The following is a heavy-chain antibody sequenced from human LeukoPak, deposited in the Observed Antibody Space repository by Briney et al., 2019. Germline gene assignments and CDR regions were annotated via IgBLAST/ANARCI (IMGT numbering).Heavy chain of an antibody. CDR3: ASHPHNFWSNYYFDY. CDR1: GGSIGSGSYY. J-gene: IGHJ4*02. D-gene: IGHD3-3*01. Sequence: SETLSLTCTVSGGSIGSGSYYWSWIRQPAGKGLEWIGRIYTSGSTNYNPSLKNRVSISLDTSKNHFSLKLSSVTAADTAVYYCASHPHNFWSNYYFDYWGQGTLVAVSS. CDR2: IYTSGST. V-gene: IGHV4-61*02.